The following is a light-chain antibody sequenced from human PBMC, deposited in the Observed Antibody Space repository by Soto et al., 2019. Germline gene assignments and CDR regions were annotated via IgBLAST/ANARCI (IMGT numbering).Light chain of an antibody. J-gene: IGLJ1*01. V-gene: IGLV1-47*02. CDR3: AAWDDSLRGYV. CDR1: SSNIGSNY. CDR2: NNN. Sequence: QAVVTQSPSASGTPGQRVTISCSGSSSNIGSNYVYWYQQLPGAAPKLLIYNNNQRPSGVPDRFSGSKSATSASLALSGLRSEDEADYYCAAWDDSLRGYVFGTGTKLTVL.